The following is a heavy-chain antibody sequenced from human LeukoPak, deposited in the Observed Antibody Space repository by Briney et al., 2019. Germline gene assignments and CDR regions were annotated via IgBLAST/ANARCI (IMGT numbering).Heavy chain of an antibody. D-gene: IGHD3-10*01. J-gene: IGHJ6*02. CDR2: IIPIFGTA. CDR1: GGTFSSYA. Sequence: SVKVSCKASGGTFSSYAISWVRQAPGQGLEWMGGIIPIFGTANYAQKFQGRVTITADESTSTAYMELSSLRSEDTAVYYCAREIYGSGSYRYGMDVWGQGTTITVSS. CDR3: AREIYGSGSYRYGMDV. V-gene: IGHV1-69*13.